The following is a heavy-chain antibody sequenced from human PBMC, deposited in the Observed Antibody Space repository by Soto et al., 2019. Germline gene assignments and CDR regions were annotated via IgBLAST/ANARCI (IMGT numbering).Heavy chain of an antibody. CDR1: GGTFSSYA. CDR3: SRDLAGDSSDY. CDR2: IITIFGTA. D-gene: IGHD3-22*01. V-gene: IGHV1-69*06. Sequence: QVQLVQSGAEVKKPGSSVKVSCKASGGTFSSYAISWVRQAPGQGLEWMGGIITIFGTANYGQKFQGRDTITADKSTSTAYMELRSLRSEDTAVYYCSRDLAGDSSDYWGQGTLVTVSS. J-gene: IGHJ4*02.